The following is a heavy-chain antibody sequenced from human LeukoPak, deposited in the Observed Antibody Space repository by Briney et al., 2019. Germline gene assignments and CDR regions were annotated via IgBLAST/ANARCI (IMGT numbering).Heavy chain of an antibody. Sequence: PSETLSLTRTVSGGSISSYYWSWIRQPPGKGLEWIGYIYYSGSTYYSPSLRSRVTISLDTSRNQFSLKLNSVTAADTAVYYCAKSNGYGLVDIWGQGTMVTVSS. CDR3: AKSNGYGLVDI. D-gene: IGHD3-10*01. J-gene: IGHJ3*02. V-gene: IGHV4-59*12. CDR1: GGSISSYY. CDR2: IYYSGST.